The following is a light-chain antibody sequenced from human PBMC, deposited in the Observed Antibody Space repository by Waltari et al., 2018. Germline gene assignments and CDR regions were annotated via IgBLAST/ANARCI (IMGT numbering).Light chain of an antibody. CDR1: GSEFGDYHY. V-gene: IGLV2-11*01. CDR2: DVS. J-gene: IGLJ3*02. CDR3: CSYAGTWV. Sequence: QSALTQPRSVYGSPGESVTISCTGTGSEFGDYHYVSWYQQHPGQAPKVLIYDVSKRPSGVPDRFYGSKSGNSASLTIFGLQAEDEADYYCCSYAGTWVFGGGTKLTVL.